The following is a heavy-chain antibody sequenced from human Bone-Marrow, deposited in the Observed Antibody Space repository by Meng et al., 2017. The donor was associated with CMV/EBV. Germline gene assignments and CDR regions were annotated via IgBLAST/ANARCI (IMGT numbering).Heavy chain of an antibody. CDR3: ARDGNIVVVPAFYYYGMDV. D-gene: IGHD2-2*01. J-gene: IGHJ6*02. CDR1: GFSFSDYY. V-gene: IGHV3-11*04. Sequence: GGSLRLSCAASGFSFSDYYMNWIRQAPGKGLEWVSYISSSGSTIYYADSVKGRFTISRDNAKNSLYLQMNSLRAEDTAVYYCARDGNIVVVPAFYYYGMDVWGQGTTVTVSS. CDR2: ISSSGSTI.